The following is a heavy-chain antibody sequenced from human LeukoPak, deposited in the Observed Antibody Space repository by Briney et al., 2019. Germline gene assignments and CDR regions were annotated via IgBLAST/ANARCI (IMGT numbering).Heavy chain of an antibody. CDR3: AKSEATISKGMDV. Sequence: GGSLRLSCAASGFPFGSYSMNWVRQAPGKGLEWVSYISYSSITIYYADSVRGRFTISRDNAKNSLYLQMNSLRAEDTAVYYCAKSEATISKGMDVWGHGTTVTVSS. CDR2: ISYSSITI. CDR1: GFPFGSYS. V-gene: IGHV3-48*01. J-gene: IGHJ6*02. D-gene: IGHD5-12*01.